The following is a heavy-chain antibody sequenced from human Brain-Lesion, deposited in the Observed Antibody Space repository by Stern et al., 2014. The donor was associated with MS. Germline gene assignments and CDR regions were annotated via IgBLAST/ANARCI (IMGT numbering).Heavy chain of an antibody. CDR1: GGSISSGDNY. J-gene: IGHJ4*02. CDR3: ARVPDYGDAFFDY. Sequence: VQLVQSGPGLVKPSQTLSLTCTVSGGSISSGDNYWSLIRQPPGKGPEWIGYIHYSGGTYFNPSLKGRATISADTSKNQFSLKLNSMTAADTAVYYCARVPDYGDAFFDYWGQGILVTVSS. D-gene: IGHD4-17*01. V-gene: IGHV4-30-4*01. CDR2: IHYSGGT.